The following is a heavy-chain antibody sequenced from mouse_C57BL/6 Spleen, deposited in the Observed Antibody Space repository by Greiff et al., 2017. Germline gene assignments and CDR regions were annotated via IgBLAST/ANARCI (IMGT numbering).Heavy chain of an antibody. V-gene: IGHV1-64*01. CDR1: GYTFTSYW. D-gene: IGHD4-1*01. CDR3: ARGANWDWFAY. CDR2: IHPNSGST. Sequence: VQLKQPGAELVKPGASVKLSCKASGYTFTSYWMHWVKQRPGQGLEWIGMIHPNSGSTNYNEKFKSKATLTVDKSSSTAYMQLSSLTSEDSAVYYCARGANWDWFAYWGQGTLVTVSA. J-gene: IGHJ3*01.